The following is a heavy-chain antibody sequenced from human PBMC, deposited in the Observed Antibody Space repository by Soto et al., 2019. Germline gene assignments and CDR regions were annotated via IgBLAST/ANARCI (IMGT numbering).Heavy chain of an antibody. CDR2: ISGSGRTI. CDR3: ARGITIYGVDQYYFDY. V-gene: IGHV3-48*02. J-gene: IGHJ4*02. D-gene: IGHD3-3*01. CDR1: GFTFSNHS. Sequence: GGSLRLSCAASGFTFSNHSMSWVRQAPGKGLEWVSYISGSGRTIYYADSVKGRFSISRDNAKNSLYLQMNSLRDDDTAMYYCARGITIYGVDQYYFDYWGQGALVTVSS.